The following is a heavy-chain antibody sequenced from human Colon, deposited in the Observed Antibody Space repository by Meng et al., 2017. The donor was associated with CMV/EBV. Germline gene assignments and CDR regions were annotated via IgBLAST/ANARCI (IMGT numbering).Heavy chain of an antibody. CDR2: INTDGGST. CDR1: GFTFNAYW. CDR3: ALRLRNSDGMDV. D-gene: IGHD3-16*01. J-gene: IGHJ6*02. Sequence: GESLKISCAASGFTFNAYWMHWVRQVPGKGLEWVSRINTDGGSTTYADSVKGRFTISRDNPRDTVYLQMSSLRADDTAVYYCALRLRNSDGMDVWGQGTTVTVSS. V-gene: IGHV3-74*01.